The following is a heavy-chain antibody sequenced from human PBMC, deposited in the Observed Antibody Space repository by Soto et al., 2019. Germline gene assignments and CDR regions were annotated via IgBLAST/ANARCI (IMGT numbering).Heavy chain of an antibody. CDR2: ISAYNGNT. Sequence: ASVKVSCKASGYTFTSYGISWVRQAPGQGLEWMGWISAYNGNTNYAQKLQGRVTMTTDTSTSTAYMELRSLRSDDTAVYYCARVNSGSYYTSYYYGMDVWGQGTTVTVYS. CDR1: GYTFTSYG. J-gene: IGHJ6*02. V-gene: IGHV1-18*04. D-gene: IGHD1-26*01. CDR3: ARVNSGSYYTSYYYGMDV.